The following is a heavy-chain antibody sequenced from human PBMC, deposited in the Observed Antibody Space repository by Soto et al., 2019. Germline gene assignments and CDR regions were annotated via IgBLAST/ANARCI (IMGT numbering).Heavy chain of an antibody. J-gene: IGHJ2*01. D-gene: IGHD6-6*01. V-gene: IGHV4-59*08. CDR3: ARLRDSSIAARPGWYFDL. CDR2: IYYSGST. Sequence: SETLSLTCTVSGGSISSYYWSWIRQPPGKGLEWIGYIYYSGSTNYNPSLKSRVTISVDTSKNQFSLKLSSVTAADTAVYYCARLRDSSIAARPGWYFDLWGRGTLVTVSS. CDR1: GGSISSYY.